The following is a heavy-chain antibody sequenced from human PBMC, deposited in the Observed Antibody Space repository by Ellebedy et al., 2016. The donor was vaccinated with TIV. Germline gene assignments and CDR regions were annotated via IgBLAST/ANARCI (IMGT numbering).Heavy chain of an antibody. D-gene: IGHD3-22*01. J-gene: IGHJ4*02. CDR3: AKDRRITMIVVVHYYFDY. Sequence: GGSLRLXCAASGFTVSSNYMSWVRQAPGKGLEWVSVIYSGGSTYYADSVKGRFTISRDNSKNTLYLQMNSLRAEDTAVYYCAKDRRITMIVVVHYYFDYWGQGTLVTVSS. CDR1: GFTVSSNY. CDR2: IYSGGST. V-gene: IGHV3-66*01.